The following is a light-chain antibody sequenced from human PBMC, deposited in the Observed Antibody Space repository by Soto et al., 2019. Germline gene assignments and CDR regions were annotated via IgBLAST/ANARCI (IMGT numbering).Light chain of an antibody. J-gene: IGKJ1*01. CDR3: LQDYTYPWT. CDR1: QGIRHD. CDR2: GAS. Sequence: AIQMTQSPSSLSASVGDRVTITCRASQGIRHDLAWYQQRPGKAPKLLIFGASTLQSGVPSRFSGSGSGTDFTLIISSLQPEDFATYYCLQDYTYPWTFGQGTKVEVK. V-gene: IGKV1-6*02.